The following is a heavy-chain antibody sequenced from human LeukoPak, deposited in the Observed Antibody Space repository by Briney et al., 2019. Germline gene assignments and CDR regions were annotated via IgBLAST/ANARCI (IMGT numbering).Heavy chain of an antibody. V-gene: IGHV4-39*07. D-gene: IGHD2-15*01. Sequence: SETLSLTCTVSGGSITSNTYYWGWIRQPPGKGLEWIGTIFYSGSTYYNPSLKSRVTMSVDTSKNQVSLKLTSVTTADTAVYYCARIRYSFFDYWGQGALVTVSS. CDR1: GGSITSNTYY. CDR3: ARIRYSFFDY. J-gene: IGHJ4*02. CDR2: IFYSGST.